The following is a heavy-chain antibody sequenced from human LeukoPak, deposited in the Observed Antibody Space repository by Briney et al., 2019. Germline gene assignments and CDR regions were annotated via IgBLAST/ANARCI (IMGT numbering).Heavy chain of an antibody. CDR3: ASMSRGVILGPNYYSYYMDV. J-gene: IGHJ6*03. CDR1: GGSMSSASFY. CDR2: IYYSGST. V-gene: IGHV4-39*01. Sequence: PSETLSLTCSASGGSMSSASFYWAWIRQPQGKGLEWIGNIYYSGSTYYNPSLQSRVTISVDTSKNQFSLKLTSVTAADKAVYYCASMSRGVILGPNYYSYYMDVWGKGATVIVSS. D-gene: IGHD3-10*01.